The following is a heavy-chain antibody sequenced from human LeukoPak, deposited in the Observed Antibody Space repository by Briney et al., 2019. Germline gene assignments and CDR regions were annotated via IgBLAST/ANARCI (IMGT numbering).Heavy chain of an antibody. CDR2: ISPSGCST. D-gene: IGHD5-24*01. CDR1: VYTFTSNY. V-gene: IGHV1-46*01. Sequence: ASVKVSCKAFVYTFTSNYMHWVRQAPGQGPEWRGVISPSGCSTTYAQKFQGRVTLTRDMSTSTDYLELSSLRSEDTAVYYCARDNSVRDEAWWFNPWGQGTLVTVSS. CDR3: ARDNSVRDEAWWFNP. J-gene: IGHJ5*02.